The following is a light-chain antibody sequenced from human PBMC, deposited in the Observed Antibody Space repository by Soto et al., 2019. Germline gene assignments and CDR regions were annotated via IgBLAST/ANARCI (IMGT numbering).Light chain of an antibody. V-gene: IGLV2-14*01. CDR2: EVS. CDR3: SARSPGF. CDR1: SSGIRDYNY. J-gene: IGLJ1*01. Sequence: QAASVSGSPGQSITISCTGTSSGIRDYNYVSWYQQLPGNAPKLIMYEVSNRPSGISNRFSGSKSGNTASLTISGLQAEDAADYYCSARSPGFFGTGTKLTVL.